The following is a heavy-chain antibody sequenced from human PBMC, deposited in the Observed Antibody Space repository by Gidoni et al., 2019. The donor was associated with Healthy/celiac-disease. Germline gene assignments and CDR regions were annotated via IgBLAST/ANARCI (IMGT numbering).Heavy chain of an antibody. V-gene: IGHV3-23*01. D-gene: IGHD3-10*01. Sequence: EVQLLESWGGLVQPGGSLRLSCAASAFTFRSYAMGWVRQAPGKGLEWVSAIIGMGGSKYYADSVKGRFNISRDNYKKTLYLQVNSLRAEDTAVYYCANQRVQGPTGAFDIWGQGTMVTGSS. CDR2: IIGMGGSK. CDR1: AFTFRSYA. J-gene: IGHJ3*02. CDR3: ANQRVQGPTGAFDI.